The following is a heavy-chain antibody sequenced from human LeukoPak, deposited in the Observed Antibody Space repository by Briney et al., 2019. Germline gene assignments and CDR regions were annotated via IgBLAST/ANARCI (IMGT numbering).Heavy chain of an antibody. CDR3: ARSLRNDYGDYLDYYYMDV. Sequence: SETLSLTCAVYGGSFSGYYWSWIRQPPGKGLEWIGEINHSGSTNYNPSLKSRVTISVDTSKNQFSLKLSSVTAADTAVYYCARSLRNDYGDYLDYYYMDVWGKGTTVTVSS. J-gene: IGHJ6*03. CDR2: INHSGST. CDR1: GGSFSGYY. D-gene: IGHD4-17*01. V-gene: IGHV4-34*01.